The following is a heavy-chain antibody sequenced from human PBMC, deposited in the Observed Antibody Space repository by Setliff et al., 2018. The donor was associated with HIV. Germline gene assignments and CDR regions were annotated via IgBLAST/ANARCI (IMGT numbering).Heavy chain of an antibody. J-gene: IGHJ4*02. CDR2: IHNDTTTT. CDR1: GFTFSRFW. D-gene: IGHD1-26*01. V-gene: IGHV3-74*01. Sequence: GSLRLSCAASGFTFSRFWMHWVRQAPGQGLVWVSGIHNDTTTTTYADSVKGRFSISRDNAKNTLYLEMNGLRGEDTAVYYCVIFSYSSGWGQGTQVTV. CDR3: VIFSYSSG.